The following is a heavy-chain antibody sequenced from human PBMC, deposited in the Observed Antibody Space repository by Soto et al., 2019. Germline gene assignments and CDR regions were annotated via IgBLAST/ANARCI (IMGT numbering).Heavy chain of an antibody. J-gene: IGHJ4*02. CDR1: GGSISSGGYY. V-gene: IGHV4-31*03. Sequence: QVQLQESGPGLVKPSQNLSLTCTVSGGSISSGGYYWSWIRQHPGKGLEWIGYIYYSGSTYYNPSLKSRATISVDTSKNQFSLKLSSVTAADTAVYYCARCDRGWEGHTFDYWGQGTLVTVSS. CDR2: IYYSGST. CDR3: ARCDRGWEGHTFDY. D-gene: IGHD1-26*01.